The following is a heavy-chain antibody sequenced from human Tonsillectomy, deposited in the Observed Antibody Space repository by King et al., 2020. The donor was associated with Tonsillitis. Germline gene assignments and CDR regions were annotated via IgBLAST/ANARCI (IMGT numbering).Heavy chain of an antibody. D-gene: IGHD4-17*01. V-gene: IGHV4-61*01. Sequence: QLQESGPGLVKASETLSLTCTVSGGSVSSATYYCSWMRQPPGKGLEWIGHIHYSGSTNYNPSLKSRVTISLDTSKNQFSLQLSSVTAADTAVYYWARGLTVPGNWFDPWGQGTLVTVSS. CDR2: IHYSGST. J-gene: IGHJ5*02. CDR3: ARGLTVPGNWFDP. CDR1: GGSVSSATYY.